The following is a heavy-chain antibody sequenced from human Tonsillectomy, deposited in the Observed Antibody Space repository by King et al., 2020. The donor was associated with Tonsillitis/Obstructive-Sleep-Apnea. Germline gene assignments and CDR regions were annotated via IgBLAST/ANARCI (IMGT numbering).Heavy chain of an antibody. Sequence: QLQESGPGLVKPSQTLSLTCTVSGGSISSGGYYWSWIRQHPGKGLEWIGYIYYSGSTYYNPSLKSRVIISVDTSKNQFSLKLSSVTAADTAVYYCAREGVADGNSGLHYWGQGALVTVSS. V-gene: IGHV4-31*03. CDR1: GGSISSGGYY. CDR3: AREGVADGNSGLHY. CDR2: IYYSGST. D-gene: IGHD4-23*01. J-gene: IGHJ4*02.